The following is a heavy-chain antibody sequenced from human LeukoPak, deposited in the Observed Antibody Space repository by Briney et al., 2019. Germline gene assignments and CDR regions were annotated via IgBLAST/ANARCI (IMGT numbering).Heavy chain of an antibody. CDR1: GFTVSSKY. CDR2: IYNGGST. Sequence: PGGSLRLSCAASGFTVSSKYMSWVRQAPGKGLEWVSLIYNGGSTYYADSVKGRFTISRDNSKNTLYLQMNSLRAEDTAVYYCARDERYYDSSGFPHWYFDPWGRGTLVTVSS. CDR3: ARDERYYDSSGFPHWYFDP. D-gene: IGHD3-22*01. J-gene: IGHJ2*01. V-gene: IGHV3-53*01.